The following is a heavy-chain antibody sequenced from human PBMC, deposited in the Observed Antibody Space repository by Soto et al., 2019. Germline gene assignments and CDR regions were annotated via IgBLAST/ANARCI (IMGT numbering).Heavy chain of an antibody. CDR2: IHNDGSTT. J-gene: IGHJ4*01. D-gene: IGHD1-7*01. CDR3: ARDNWNSY. CDR1: GFTFSSYW. V-gene: IGHV3-74*01. Sequence: EVQLVESGGGLVQPGGSVRLSCAASGFTFSSYWMHWVRQAPGKGLMWVSRIHNDGSTTRYADSVKGRFTISRDNAKNTLYLQMSSLRVEDTAVYYCARDNWNSYWGQGTLVTVPS.